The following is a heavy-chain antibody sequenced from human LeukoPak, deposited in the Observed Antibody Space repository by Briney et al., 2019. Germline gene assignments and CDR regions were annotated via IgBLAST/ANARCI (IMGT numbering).Heavy chain of an antibody. CDR3: ARGLIRQSAFDI. J-gene: IGHJ3*02. Sequence: SETLSLTCTVSGGSISSYHWSWLRQPPGKGLGWIAYIYYSGSTNYNPSLKSRVTISIDTSKNQFSLKLNSVTAADTAVYYCARGLIRQSAFDIWGQGTMVTVSS. CDR2: IYYSGST. D-gene: IGHD2-8*01. CDR1: GGSISSYH. V-gene: IGHV4-59*01.